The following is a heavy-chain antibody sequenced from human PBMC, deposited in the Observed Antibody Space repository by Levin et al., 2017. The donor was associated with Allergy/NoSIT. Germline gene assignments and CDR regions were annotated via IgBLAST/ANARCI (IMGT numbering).Heavy chain of an antibody. CDR3: ANDDGSGWPFDY. J-gene: IGHJ4*02. CDR1: GLTFRKNG. CDR2: IDESANDR. D-gene: IGHD6-25*01. Sequence: EASVKVSCATTGLTFRKNGMAWVRQAAGKGLEWVSTIDESANDRHYADSVKGRFTISRDNSKNTLYLQMDSLRAEDTAVYYCANDDGSGWPFDYWGQGTPVTVSS. V-gene: IGHV3-23*01.